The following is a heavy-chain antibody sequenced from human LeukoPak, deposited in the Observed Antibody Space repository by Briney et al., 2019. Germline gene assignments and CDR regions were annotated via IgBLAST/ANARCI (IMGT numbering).Heavy chain of an antibody. D-gene: IGHD3-10*01. Sequence: SETLSLTCTVSGGSISTYYWSWIRQPPGKGLEWIGYIFYTGRNNYNPSLKSRITISVDTSNNQFSLRLSSVTAADTAVYHCARLRSSGNLNYFDSWGQGTLVTVSS. CDR2: IFYTGRN. J-gene: IGHJ4*02. V-gene: IGHV4-59*01. CDR3: ARLRSSGNLNYFDS. CDR1: GGSISTYY.